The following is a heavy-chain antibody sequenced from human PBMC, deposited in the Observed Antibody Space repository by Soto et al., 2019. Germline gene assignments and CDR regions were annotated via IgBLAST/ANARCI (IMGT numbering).Heavy chain of an antibody. Sequence: ASVKLSCTASGYTVTTYAMHWVRQAHGQRLEWMGWINANSGGTNYAQKFQGWVTMTRDTSISTAYMELSRLRSDDTAVYYCARGIRDRRHDAFDIWGQGTMVTVSS. CDR2: INANSGGT. CDR3: ARGIRDRRHDAFDI. J-gene: IGHJ3*02. V-gene: IGHV1-2*04. CDR1: GYTVTTYA.